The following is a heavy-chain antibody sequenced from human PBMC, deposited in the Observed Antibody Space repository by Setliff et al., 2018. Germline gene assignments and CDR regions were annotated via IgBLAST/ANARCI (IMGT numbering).Heavy chain of an antibody. J-gene: IGHJ4*02. CDR2: IYYRGDT. CDR1: GGSISSGVYY. Sequence: PSETLSLTCTVSGGSISSGVYYWAWIRQPPGKGLEWIGGIYYRGDTYYNASLKSRLTLSVDTSKNQVSLNLRSVTAADTAVYYCARTGTYRYFDYWGQGTQVTVSS. CDR3: ARTGTYRYFDY. D-gene: IGHD1-1*01. V-gene: IGHV4-39*01.